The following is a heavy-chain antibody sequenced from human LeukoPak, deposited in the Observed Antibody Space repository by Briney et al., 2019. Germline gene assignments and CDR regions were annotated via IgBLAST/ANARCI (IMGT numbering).Heavy chain of an antibody. Sequence: SETLSLTCTVSGGSISSYYWSWIRQPPGKGLEWIGYIYYSGSTNYNPSLKSRVTISVDTSKNQFSLKLSSVTAADTAVYYCASYYYDSSGYLSYFDYWGQGTLVTVSS. D-gene: IGHD3-22*01. J-gene: IGHJ4*02. CDR3: ASYYYDSSGYLSYFDY. CDR2: IYYSGST. CDR1: GGSISSYY. V-gene: IGHV4-59*01.